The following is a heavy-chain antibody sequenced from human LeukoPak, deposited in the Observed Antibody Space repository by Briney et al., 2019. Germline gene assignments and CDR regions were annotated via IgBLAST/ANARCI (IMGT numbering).Heavy chain of an antibody. J-gene: IGHJ3*02. Sequence: PSETLSLTCTVSGGSINSGGHYWSWIRQHPGKGLEWIGNIYFSGSTYYNPSLKSRVAISVDTSKNQFSLKLSSVTAADAAVYYCAVLYGDYWQYAFDIWGQGTMVTVSS. CDR2: IYFSGST. CDR1: GGSINSGGHY. CDR3: AVLYGDYWQYAFDI. V-gene: IGHV4-31*03. D-gene: IGHD4-17*01.